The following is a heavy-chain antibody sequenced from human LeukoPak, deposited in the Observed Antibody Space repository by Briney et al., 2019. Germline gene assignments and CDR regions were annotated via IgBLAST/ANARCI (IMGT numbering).Heavy chain of an antibody. CDR2: ISSSGSTI. J-gene: IGHJ4*02. Sequence: PGGSLRLSCAASGFTFSSYEMNWVRQAPGKGLEWVSYISSSGSTIYYADSVKGRFTISRDNAKNSLYLQMNSLRAEDMALYYCAKDSNSVPGYSSGWFDYWGQGTLVTVSS. D-gene: IGHD6-19*01. CDR3: AKDSNSVPGYSSGWFDY. CDR1: GFTFSSYE. V-gene: IGHV3-48*03.